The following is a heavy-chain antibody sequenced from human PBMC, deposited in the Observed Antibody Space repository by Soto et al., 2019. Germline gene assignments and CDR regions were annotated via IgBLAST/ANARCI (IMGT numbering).Heavy chain of an antibody. CDR3: AREIVDTVTTAWYFDL. CDR1: GFTFSISD. J-gene: IGHJ2*01. Sequence: LXLSCAASGFTFSISDMDWVRQSTGKGLEWVSAIGRGGDTYYPASGKGRFTISRENAKNALYLQMDSLGAGDTAVYYCAREIVDTVTTAWYFDLWGRGTLVTVSS. V-gene: IGHV3-13*01. D-gene: IGHD4-17*01. CDR2: IGRGGDT.